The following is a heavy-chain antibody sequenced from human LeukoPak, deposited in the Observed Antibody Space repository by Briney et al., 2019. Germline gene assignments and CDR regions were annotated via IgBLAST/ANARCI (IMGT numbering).Heavy chain of an antibody. CDR3: TSEYYDSWSGYYGNFDY. V-gene: IGHV3-15*01. Sequence: PGGSLRLSYAASGFTFSNAWMSWVRQAPGKALEWVGHIKSKTDGGTTDYAAPVKGRFTISRDDSKDTLNLQMNSLKTEDTAVYYCTSEYYDSWSGYYGNFDYWGQGTLVTVSS. J-gene: IGHJ4*02. D-gene: IGHD3-3*01. CDR1: GFTFSNAW. CDR2: IKSKTDGGTT.